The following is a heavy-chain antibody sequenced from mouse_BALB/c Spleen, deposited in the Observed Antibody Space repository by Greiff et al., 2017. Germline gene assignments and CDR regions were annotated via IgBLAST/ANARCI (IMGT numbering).Heavy chain of an antibody. Sequence: EVKLVESGGGLVQPGGSRKLSCAASGFTFSSFGMHWVRQAPEKGLEWVAYISSGSSTIYYADTVKGRFTISRDNPKNTLFLQMTSLRSEDTAMYYCARHGEATVVVPPAWFAYWGQGTLVTVSA. CDR2: ISSGSSTI. V-gene: IGHV5-17*02. CDR3: ARHGEATVVVPPAWFAY. CDR1: GFTFSSFG. D-gene: IGHD1-1*01. J-gene: IGHJ3*01.